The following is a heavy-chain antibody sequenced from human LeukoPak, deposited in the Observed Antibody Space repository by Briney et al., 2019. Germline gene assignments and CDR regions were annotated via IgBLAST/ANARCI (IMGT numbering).Heavy chain of an antibody. J-gene: IGHJ4*02. V-gene: IGHV3-21*04. CDR3: AKVRGYTADVIDY. Sequence: PGGSLRLSCAASGFTFSNYNMNWVRQAPGKAMEWVSSITSSGTYIFYADSVKGRFTISRDNAKNSLYLQMNSLRAEDTAVYYCAKVRGYTADVIDYWGQGTLVTVSS. D-gene: IGHD5-18*01. CDR1: GFTFSNYN. CDR2: ITSSGTYI.